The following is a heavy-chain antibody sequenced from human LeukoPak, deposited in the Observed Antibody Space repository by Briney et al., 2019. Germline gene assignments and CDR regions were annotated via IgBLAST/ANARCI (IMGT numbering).Heavy chain of an antibody. Sequence: SPTLSLTCTVSGCSISSYYWSWIRQPAGKGLEWIGRIYTSGSTNYNSSLRSRVIMSVDTSKNQFSLKLSSVTAADTAVYYCARGDSGYDSLDYWGQGTLVTVSS. CDR1: GCSISSYY. CDR3: ARGDSGYDSLDY. J-gene: IGHJ4*02. D-gene: IGHD5-12*01. CDR2: IYTSGST. V-gene: IGHV4-4*07.